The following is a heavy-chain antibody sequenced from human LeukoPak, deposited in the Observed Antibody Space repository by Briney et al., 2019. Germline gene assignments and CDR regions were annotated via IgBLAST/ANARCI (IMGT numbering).Heavy chain of an antibody. CDR3: ARARSGYLGY. D-gene: IGHD3-3*01. CDR1: GFTFRHYA. CDR2: ISYDGTKK. V-gene: IGHV3-30*04. J-gene: IGHJ4*02. Sequence: GSLTLSCATSGFTFRHYAMHWVRQAPGKGLEWVAVISYDGTKKYYGDFVKGRFPISRDNSNSLLYLQMNNLTSDDGGVCYCARARSGYLGYWGQGALVTVSS.